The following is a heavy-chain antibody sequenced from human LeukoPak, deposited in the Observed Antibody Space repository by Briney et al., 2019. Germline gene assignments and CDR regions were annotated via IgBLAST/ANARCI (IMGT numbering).Heavy chain of an antibody. J-gene: IGHJ4*02. V-gene: IGHV3-53*01. Sequence: QSGGSLRLSCAASGFTFSSYAMSWVRQAPGKGLEWVSVIYSGGSTYYADSVKGRFTISRDNSKNTLYLQMNSLRAEDAAVYYCARAIPFFDYWGQGTLVTVSS. CDR2: IYSGGST. CDR1: GFTFSSYA. CDR3: ARAIPFFDY.